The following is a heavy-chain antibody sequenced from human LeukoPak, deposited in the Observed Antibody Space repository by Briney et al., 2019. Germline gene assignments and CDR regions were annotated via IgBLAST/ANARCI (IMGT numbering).Heavy chain of an antibody. J-gene: IGHJ3*02. V-gene: IGHV3-21*01. CDR2: ISSSSSYI. D-gene: IGHD6-19*01. CDR3: ARGKGQWLVRYAFDI. CDR1: GFTFSSYS. Sequence: GGSLRLSCAASGFTFSSYSMNWVRQAPGKGLEWVSSISSSSSYIYYADSVKGRFTISRDNAKNSLYLQMNSLRAEDTAVYYCARGKGQWLVRYAFDIWGQGTMVTVSS.